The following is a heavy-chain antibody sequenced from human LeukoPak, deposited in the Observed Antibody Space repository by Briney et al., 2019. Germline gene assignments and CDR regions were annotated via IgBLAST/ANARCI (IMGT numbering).Heavy chain of an antibody. CDR3: ARGRNLTYYYYGMDV. V-gene: IGHV4-30-2*01. D-gene: IGHD4-4*01. CDR2: INHSGST. CDR1: GGSISSGGYS. Sequence: SQTLSLTCAVSGGSISSGGYSWSWIRQPPGKGLEWIGEINHSGSTNYNPSLKSRVTISVDTSKNQFSLKLSSVTAADTAVYYCARGRNLTYYYYGMDVWGQGTTVTVSS. J-gene: IGHJ6*02.